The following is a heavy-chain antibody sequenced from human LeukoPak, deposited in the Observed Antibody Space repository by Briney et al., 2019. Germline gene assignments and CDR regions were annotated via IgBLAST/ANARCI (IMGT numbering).Heavy chain of an antibody. J-gene: IGHJ4*02. CDR2: INPDGSTA. D-gene: IGHD6-19*01. CDR1: EFTFSTYW. V-gene: IGHV3-74*01. CDR3: ARVAVGEYNFHH. Sequence: GRSLRLSCAASEFTFSTYWMHWVRQAPGKGLVWVSRINPDGSTASYAGSVEGRFTISRDNAKNTLYLQMNSLRAEDTAVYSCARVAVGEYNFHHWGQGTLVTVSS.